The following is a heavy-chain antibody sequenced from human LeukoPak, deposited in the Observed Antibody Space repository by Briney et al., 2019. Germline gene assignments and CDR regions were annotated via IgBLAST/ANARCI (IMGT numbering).Heavy chain of an antibody. V-gene: IGHV4-4*07. D-gene: IGHD6-19*01. J-gene: IGHJ5*02. CDR2: IYTSGST. CDR1: GGSISSYY. Sequence: SETLSLTCTVSGGSISSYYWSWIRQPAGKGLEWIGRIYTSGSTNYNPSLKSRVTISVDTSKNQFSLKLSSVTAADTAVYYCARERQQWLVHYRLRWFDPWGQGTLVTVSS. CDR3: ARERQQWLVHYRLRWFDP.